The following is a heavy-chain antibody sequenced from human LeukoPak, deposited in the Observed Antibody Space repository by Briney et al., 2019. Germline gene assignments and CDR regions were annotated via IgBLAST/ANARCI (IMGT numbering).Heavy chain of an antibody. V-gene: IGHV5-51*01. D-gene: IGHD6-13*01. CDR3: AIAYSSSWYGAWALDY. CDR1: GYDFTTYW. J-gene: IGHJ4*02. Sequence: GESLKISCKGSGYDFTTYWIGWVRQMPGKGLEWMGVIYPADSDTTYSPSFQGQVTISADKSISTAYLQWSSLKASDTAMYYCAIAYSSSWYGAWALDYWGQGTLVTVSS. CDR2: IYPADSDT.